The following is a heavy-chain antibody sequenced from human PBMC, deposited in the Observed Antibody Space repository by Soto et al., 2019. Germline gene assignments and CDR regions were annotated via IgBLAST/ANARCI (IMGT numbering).Heavy chain of an antibody. CDR3: AKKVNSGPGSQYFDY. CDR1: GFTFSSYS. J-gene: IGHJ4*02. D-gene: IGHD3-10*01. V-gene: IGHV3-23*01. CDR2: FRSSGDGGTT. Sequence: GALRLSCAASGFTFSSYSMSWVRQAPGKGLEWVSGFRSSGDGGTTYYADSVKGRFTISRDNSKNTLFLQMNSLRAEDTAIYYCAKKVNSGPGSQYFDYWGQGTLVTVSS.